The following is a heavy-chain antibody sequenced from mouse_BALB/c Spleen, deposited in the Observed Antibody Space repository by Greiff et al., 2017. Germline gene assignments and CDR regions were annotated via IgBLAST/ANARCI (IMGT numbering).Heavy chain of an antibody. Sequence: VQLQQSGPGLVKPSQSLSLTCTVTGYSITSDYAWNWIRQFPGNKLEWMGYISYSGSTSYNPSLKSRISITRDTSKNQFFLQLNSVTTEDTATYYCARRGVVGAMDYWGQGTSVTVSS. V-gene: IGHV3-2*02. CDR3: ARRGVVGAMDY. CDR1: GYSITSDYA. CDR2: ISYSGST. J-gene: IGHJ4*01. D-gene: IGHD1-1*01.